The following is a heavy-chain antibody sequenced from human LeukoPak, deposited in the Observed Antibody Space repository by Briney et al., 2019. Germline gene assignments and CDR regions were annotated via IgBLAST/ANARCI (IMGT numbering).Heavy chain of an antibody. CDR3: AGGYKYAYYNYYYMDV. J-gene: IGHJ6*03. D-gene: IGHD5-24*01. CDR2: IYYSGST. CDR1: GGSISSYY. Sequence: SETLSLTCTVSGGSISSYYWNWIRQPPGKGLEWIGYIYYSGSTNYNPSLKSRVTISLDTSKNQFSLKLSSVTAADTAVYYCAGGYKYAYYNYYYMDVWGKGTTVTVSS. V-gene: IGHV4-59*01.